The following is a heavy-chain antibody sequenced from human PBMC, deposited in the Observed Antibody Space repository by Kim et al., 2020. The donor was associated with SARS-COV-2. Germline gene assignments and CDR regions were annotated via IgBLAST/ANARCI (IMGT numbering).Heavy chain of an antibody. J-gene: IGHJ4*02. V-gene: IGHV3-23*01. D-gene: IGHD5-18*01. CDR3: AKAGVDSYGPLVNY. CDR1: GFTFSTSA. Sequence: GGSLRLSCAASGFTFSTSAMTWVRQTPGKGPEWVSSISGSADNTFYAGSVTGRFTISRDNSKNTLYLQLSSLRVEDTSIYYCAKAGVDSYGPLVNYWGQG. CDR2: ISGSADNT.